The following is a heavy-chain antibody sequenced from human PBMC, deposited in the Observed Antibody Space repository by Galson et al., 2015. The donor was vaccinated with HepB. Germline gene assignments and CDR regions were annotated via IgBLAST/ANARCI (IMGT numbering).Heavy chain of an antibody. CDR2: IYYSGST. D-gene: IGHD3-10*01. J-gene: IGHJ3*02. CDR3: ARSDLWFGTDGDAFDI. V-gene: IGHV4-39*01. Sequence: ETLSLTCTVSGGSISSSSYYWGWIRQPPGKGLEWIGSIYYSGSTYYNPSLKCRVTISVDTSKNQFSLKLSSVTAADTAVYYCARSDLWFGTDGDAFDIWGQGTMVTVSS. CDR1: GGSISSSSYY.